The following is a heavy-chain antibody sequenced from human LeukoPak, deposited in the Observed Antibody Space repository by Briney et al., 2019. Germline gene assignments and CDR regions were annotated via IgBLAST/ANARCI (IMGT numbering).Heavy chain of an antibody. CDR3: ARDWGYCSSTSCQNAFDI. D-gene: IGHD2-2*01. CDR1: GGTFSSYA. J-gene: IGHJ3*02. V-gene: IGHV1-69*13. CDR2: IIPIFGTA. Sequence: SVKVSCKASGGTFSSYAISWVRQAHGQGLEWMGGIIPIFGTANYAQKFQGRVTITADESTSTAYMELSSLRSEDTAVYYCARDWGYCSSTSCQNAFDIWGQGTMVTVSS.